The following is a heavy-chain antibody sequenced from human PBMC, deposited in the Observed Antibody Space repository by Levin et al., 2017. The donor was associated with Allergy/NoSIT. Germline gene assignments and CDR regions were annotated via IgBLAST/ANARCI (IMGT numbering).Heavy chain of an antibody. CDR3: AHVSRDSSTWFPYLDF. D-gene: IGHD6-13*01. J-gene: IGHJ4*02. CDR2: IYWDDDK. Sequence: NASGPTLVKPTQTLTLTCTFSGFSLSTSGVGVSWIRQPPGEALEWLALIYWDDDKRIIPSLKSRLTISKDTSKNQVFLTVTNMDPVDTATYYCAHVSRDSSTWFPYLDFWGQGTLVTVSP. V-gene: IGHV2-5*02. CDR1: GFSLSTSGVG.